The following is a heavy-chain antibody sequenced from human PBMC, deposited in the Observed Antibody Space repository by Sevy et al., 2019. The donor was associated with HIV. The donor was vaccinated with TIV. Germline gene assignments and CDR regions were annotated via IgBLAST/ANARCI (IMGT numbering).Heavy chain of an antibody. V-gene: IGHV3-48*02. J-gene: IGHJ4*02. Sequence: GESLKISCAASGFTFNTYSLIWVRQTPGKRLEWLSFIGTAAGVTYYADSVKGRFTISRDNAKNSLYLQMNSLRDEDTAVYYCARCPGHYSIDYWGQGTLVTVSS. D-gene: IGHD2-21*01. CDR1: GFTFNTYS. CDR2: IGTAAGVT. CDR3: ARCPGHYSIDY.